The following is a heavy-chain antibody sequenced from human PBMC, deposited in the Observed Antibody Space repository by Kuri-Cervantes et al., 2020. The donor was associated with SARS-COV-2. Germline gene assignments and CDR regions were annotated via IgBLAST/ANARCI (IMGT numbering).Heavy chain of an antibody. Sequence: SETLSLTCAVYGGSFSSYYWSWIRQPPGKGLEWIGYIDDIGSLKNNPSLQSRVTISVDTSKSQLSLKLSSVTAADTAVYYCARASWTNYGSYYMDVWGEGTPVTVSS. CDR2: IDDIGSL. J-gene: IGHJ6*03. D-gene: IGHD4/OR15-4a*01. CDR3: ARASWTNYGSYYMDV. CDR1: GGSFSSYY. V-gene: IGHV4-59*01.